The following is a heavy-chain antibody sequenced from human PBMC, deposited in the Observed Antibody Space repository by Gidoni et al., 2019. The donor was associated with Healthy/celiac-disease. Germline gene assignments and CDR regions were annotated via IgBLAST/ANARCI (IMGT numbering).Heavy chain of an antibody. CDR1: GYTFTSYG. Sequence: QAQLVQSGAEVKKPGASVTVSCKASGYTFTSYGISWVRQAPGQGLEWMGWISAYNGNTNYAQKLQGRVTMTTDTSTSTAYMELRSLRSDDTAVYYCARAIQRGYSYGYFDSWGQGTLVTVSS. D-gene: IGHD5-18*01. CDR3: ARAIQRGYSYGYFDS. CDR2: ISAYNGNT. J-gene: IGHJ4*02. V-gene: IGHV1-18*01.